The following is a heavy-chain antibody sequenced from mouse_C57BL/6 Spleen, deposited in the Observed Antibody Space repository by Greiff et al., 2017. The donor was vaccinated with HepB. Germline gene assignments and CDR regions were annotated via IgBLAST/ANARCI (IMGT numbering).Heavy chain of an antibody. CDR2: ISSGGDYI. CDR1: GFTFSSYA. V-gene: IGHV5-9-1*02. CDR3: TRDMGGNYIYYAMDY. D-gene: IGHD2-1*01. J-gene: IGHJ4*01. Sequence: EVKVVESGEGLVKPGGSLKLSCAASGFTFSSYAMSWVRQTPEKRLEWVAYISSGGDYIYYADTVKGRFTISRDNARNTLYLQMSSLKSEDTAMYYCTRDMGGNYIYYAMDYWGQGTSVTVSS.